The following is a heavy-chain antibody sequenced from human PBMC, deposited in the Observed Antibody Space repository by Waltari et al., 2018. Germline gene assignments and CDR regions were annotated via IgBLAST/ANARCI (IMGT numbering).Heavy chain of an antibody. CDR2: ISPILGIA. CDR3: ASDLAAAGHYYYYGMDV. D-gene: IGHD6-13*01. J-gene: IGHJ6*02. Sequence: QVQLVQSGAEVKKPGSSVKVSCKASGGTVSSYAITWVRLAPGQGLEWMGRISPILGIANYAQKFQGRVTITADKSTSTAYMELSSLRSEDTAVYYCASDLAAAGHYYYYGMDVWGQGTTVTVSS. CDR1: GGTVSSYA. V-gene: IGHV1-69*04.